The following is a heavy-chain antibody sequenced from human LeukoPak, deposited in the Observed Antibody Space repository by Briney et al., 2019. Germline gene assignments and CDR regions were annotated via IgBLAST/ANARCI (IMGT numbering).Heavy chain of an antibody. V-gene: IGHV1-69*05. J-gene: IGHJ4*02. Sequence: SVKVSCKASGGTFSSYAISWVRQAPGQRLEWMGRIIPIFGTADYAQKFQGRVTITTDESTSTAYMELSSLRSEDTAVYYCARVNWNDVGFDYWGQGTLVTVSS. CDR2: IIPIFGTA. CDR1: GGTFSSYA. CDR3: ARVNWNDVGFDY. D-gene: IGHD1-1*01.